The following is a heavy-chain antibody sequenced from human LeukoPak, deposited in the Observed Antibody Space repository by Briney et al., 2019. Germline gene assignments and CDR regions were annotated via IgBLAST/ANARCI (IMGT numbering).Heavy chain of an antibody. D-gene: IGHD3-22*01. CDR2: ISGSGGST. V-gene: IGHV3-23*01. CDR3: ARRPITMIVVVINYGMDV. Sequence: GGSLRLSCAASGFTFSSDAMSWVRQAPGKGLEWVSAISGSGGSTYYADSVKGRFTISRDNSKNTLYLQMNSLRAEDTAVYYCARRPITMIVVVINYGMDVWGQGTTVTVSS. J-gene: IGHJ6*02. CDR1: GFTFSSDA.